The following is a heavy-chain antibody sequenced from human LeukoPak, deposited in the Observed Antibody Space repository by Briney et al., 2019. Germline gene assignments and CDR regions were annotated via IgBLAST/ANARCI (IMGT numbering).Heavy chain of an antibody. J-gene: IGHJ4*02. CDR1: GFTFTSSA. CDR2: IVVGSGNT. CDR3: AADLRGMGYFDY. D-gene: IGHD3-16*01. V-gene: IGHV1-58*01. Sequence: APVKVSCKASGFTFTSSAVQWVRQARGQRLEWIGWIVVGSGNTNYAQKFQERVTITRDMSTSTAYMKLSSLRSEDTAVYYCAADLRGMGYFDYWGQGTLVTVSS.